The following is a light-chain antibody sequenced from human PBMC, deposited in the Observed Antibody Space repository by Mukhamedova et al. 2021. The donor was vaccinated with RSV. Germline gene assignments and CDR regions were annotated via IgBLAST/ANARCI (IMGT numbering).Light chain of an antibody. J-gene: IGKJ4*01. CDR3: QQYNNWPPLT. V-gene: IGKV3-15*01. Sequence: KPGQAPRLLIYGASTRATGIPARFSGSGSGTEFTHTISSLQSEDFAVYYCQQYNNWPPLTFGGGTKVEIK. CDR2: GAS.